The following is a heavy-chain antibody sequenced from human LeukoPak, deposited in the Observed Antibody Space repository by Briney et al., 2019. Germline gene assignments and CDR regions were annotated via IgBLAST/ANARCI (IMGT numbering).Heavy chain of an antibody. Sequence: GGSLRLSCAASGFTVSSNYMSWVRQAPGKGLEWVSVIYSGGSTYYADSVKGRFTISRDNSKNTLYLQMNSLRAEDTVVYYCARDTRVRGVLDYWGQGTLVTVSS. CDR2: IYSGGST. J-gene: IGHJ4*02. D-gene: IGHD3-10*01. CDR3: ARDTRVRGVLDY. V-gene: IGHV3-53*01. CDR1: GFTVSSNY.